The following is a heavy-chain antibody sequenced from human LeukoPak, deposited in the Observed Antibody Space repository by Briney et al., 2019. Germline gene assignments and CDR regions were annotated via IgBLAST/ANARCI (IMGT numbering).Heavy chain of an antibody. V-gene: IGHV3-30*02. J-gene: IGHJ4*02. CDR2: IRYDGSNK. D-gene: IGHD3-10*01. CDR1: GFTFSSYG. CDR3: AAYYYGSGSYYVSDGVY. Sequence: GGSLRLSCAASGFTFSSYGMHWVRQAPGKGLEWVAFIRYDGSNKYYADSVKGRFTISRDNSKNTLYLQMNSLRAEDTAVYYCAAYYYGSGSYYVSDGVYWGQGTLVAVSS.